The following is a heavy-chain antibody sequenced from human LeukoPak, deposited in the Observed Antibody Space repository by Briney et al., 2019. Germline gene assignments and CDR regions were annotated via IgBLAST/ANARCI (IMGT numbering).Heavy chain of an antibody. CDR3: AKGTHYFDAFHI. J-gene: IGHJ3*02. D-gene: IGHD2/OR15-2a*01. Sequence: GGSLRLSCAASGFTFSSYSMSWVRQAPGKGLEWVSAISSSGGFTYYADSVKGRFTISRDNSRNTLYLQMNSLRAEDTAVYYCAKGTHYFDAFHIWGQGTMVTVSS. CDR1: GFTFSSYS. CDR2: ISSSGGFT. V-gene: IGHV3-23*01.